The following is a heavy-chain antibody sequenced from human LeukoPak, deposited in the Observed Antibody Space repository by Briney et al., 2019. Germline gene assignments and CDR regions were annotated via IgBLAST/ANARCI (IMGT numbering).Heavy chain of an antibody. CDR3: ATGRDTAMVRLDY. CDR2: IRYDGTNK. V-gene: IGHV3-30*02. D-gene: IGHD5-18*01. CDR1: GFTCSSYG. Sequence: PGGSLRLSCAASGFTCSSYGMHWVRQAPGKALEWVAFIRYDGTNKYYADSVKGRFTISRDNSKNTMYLQMNSLRAEDTAVYFCATGRDTAMVRLDYWGQGTLVTVSS. J-gene: IGHJ4*02.